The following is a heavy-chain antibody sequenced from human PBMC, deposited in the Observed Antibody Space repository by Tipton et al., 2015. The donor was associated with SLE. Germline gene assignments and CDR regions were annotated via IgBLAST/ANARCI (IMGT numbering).Heavy chain of an antibody. CDR3: ARGILEWSDY. Sequence: TLSLTCTVSDGSISSFYWSWIRQPPGKGLEWIGYISDSGSTNYNPSLRSRVAISVDTSTNQFSLELSSMTAADTAVYYCARGILEWSDYWGQGTLVTVSS. CDR1: DGSISSFY. D-gene: IGHD3-3*01. J-gene: IGHJ4*02. V-gene: IGHV4-59*12. CDR2: ISDSGST.